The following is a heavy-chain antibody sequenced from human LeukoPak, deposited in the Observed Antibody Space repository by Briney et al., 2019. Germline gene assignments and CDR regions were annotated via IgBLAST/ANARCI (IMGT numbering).Heavy chain of an antibody. CDR2: ISGSGGST. V-gene: IGHV3-23*01. D-gene: IGHD4-17*01. CDR3: AKDLYGDYAKRGFDY. J-gene: IGHJ4*02. Sequence: PGGSLRLSCAASGFTFDDYVMHWVRQAPGKGLEWVSAISGSGGSTYYADSVKGRFTISRDNSKNTLYLQMNSLRAEDTAVYYCAKDLYGDYAKRGFDYWGQGTLVTVSS. CDR1: GFTFDDYV.